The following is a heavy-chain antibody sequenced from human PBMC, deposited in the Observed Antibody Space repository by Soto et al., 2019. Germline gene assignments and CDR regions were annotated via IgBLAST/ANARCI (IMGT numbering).Heavy chain of an antibody. Sequence: ASVKVSCKASGYTFTSYGISWVRQAPGQGLEWMGWISGYNGNTNYAQKLQGRVTMTTDTSASTAYMELRSLRSDDTAVYYCARVPGRTGVNSGWDYWGQGTLVTVSS. D-gene: IGHD6-19*01. V-gene: IGHV1-18*01. CDR1: GYTFTSYG. CDR3: ARVPGRTGVNSGWDY. J-gene: IGHJ4*02. CDR2: ISGYNGNT.